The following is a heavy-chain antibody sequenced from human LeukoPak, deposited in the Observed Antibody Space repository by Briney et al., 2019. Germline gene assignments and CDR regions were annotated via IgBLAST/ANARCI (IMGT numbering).Heavy chain of an antibody. J-gene: IGHJ4*02. V-gene: IGHV3-15*01. Sequence: GGSLRLSCAASGFTFSNAWMSWVRQAPGKGLEWVGRIKSRTDGGTTDYAAPVKGRFTISRDDSKNTPYLQMNSLKTEDTAVYYCTTTGYYYDSSGHPYVVDYWGQGTLITVSS. CDR2: IKSRTDGGTT. CDR1: GFTFSNAW. CDR3: TTTGYYYDSSGHPYVVDY. D-gene: IGHD3-22*01.